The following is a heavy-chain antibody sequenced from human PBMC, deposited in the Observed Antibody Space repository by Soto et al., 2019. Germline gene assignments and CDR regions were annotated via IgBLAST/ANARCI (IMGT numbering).Heavy chain of an antibody. V-gene: IGHV4-39*01. CDR1: GGSISRSSYC. CDR2: LCYGGST. D-gene: IGHD3-16*01. J-gene: IGHJ5*02. CDR3: SRRAPEGVDP. Sequence: QLQLQESGPGLVKPSETLSLTCTVSGGSISRSSYCWGWIRQPPGKGLEWIGSLCYGGSTYYSPSLKSRVTISVDTSKNQVSLNLSSVTASETAVYYCSRRAPEGVDPWGQGILVSISS.